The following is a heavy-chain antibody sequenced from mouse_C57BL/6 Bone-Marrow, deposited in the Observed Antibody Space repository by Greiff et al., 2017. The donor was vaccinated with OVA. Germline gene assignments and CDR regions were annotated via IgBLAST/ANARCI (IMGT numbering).Heavy chain of an antibody. CDR3: TREGYDSLHFDY. J-gene: IGHJ2*01. Sequence: VQLQQSGTVLARPGASVKMSCKTSGYTFTSYWMHWVKQRPGQGLEWIGAIYPGNSDTSYNQKFKGKAKLTAVTSASTADMELSGLTNEDSAVYYCTREGYDSLHFDYWGQGTTLTVSS. V-gene: IGHV1-5*01. CDR1: GYTFTSYW. CDR2: IYPGNSDT. D-gene: IGHD2-4*01.